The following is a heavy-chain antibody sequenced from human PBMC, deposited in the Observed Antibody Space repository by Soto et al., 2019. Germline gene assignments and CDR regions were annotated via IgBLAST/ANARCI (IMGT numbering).Heavy chain of an antibody. CDR1: GGSISSYY. V-gene: IGHV4-59*01. J-gene: IGHJ6*03. CDR3: ARGGGLDDFWSGYKSYYYMDV. CDR2: IYYSGST. Sequence: SETLSLTCTVSGGSISSYYWSWIRQPPGKGLEWIGYIYYSGSTNYNPSLKSRVTISVDTSKNQFSLKLSSVTAADTAVYYCARGGGLDDFWSGYKSYYYMDVWGKGTTVTVSS. D-gene: IGHD3-3*01.